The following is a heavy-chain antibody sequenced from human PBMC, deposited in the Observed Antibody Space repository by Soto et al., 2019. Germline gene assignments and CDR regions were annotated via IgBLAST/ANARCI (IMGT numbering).Heavy chain of an antibody. V-gene: IGHV4-34*01. CDR2: INHSGST. J-gene: IGHJ6*02. CDR1: GGSLSGYY. D-gene: IGHD2-15*01. Sequence: SETLSLTCAVYGGSLSGYYWSWIRQPPGKGLEWIGEINHSGSTNYNPSLKSRVTISVDTSKNQFSLKLSSVTAADTAVYYCARASRCSGDSCYWGYYYYGMDVWGQGTTVTVS. CDR3: ARASRCSGDSCYWGYYYYGMDV.